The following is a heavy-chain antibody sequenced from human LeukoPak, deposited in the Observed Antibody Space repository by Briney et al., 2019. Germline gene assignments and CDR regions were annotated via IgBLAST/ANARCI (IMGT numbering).Heavy chain of an antibody. CDR1: GFTFSSYA. D-gene: IGHD6-13*01. J-gene: IGHJ3*01. CDR2: ISYDGSNK. Sequence: GGSLRLSCAASGFTFSSYAMHWVRQAPGKGLEWVAVISYDGSNKYYADSVKGRFTISRDNSKNTLYLQMNSLRAEDTAVYYCARADSSSWPGEAFDAWGQGTMVTVSS. CDR3: ARADSSSWPGEAFDA. V-gene: IGHV3-30-3*01.